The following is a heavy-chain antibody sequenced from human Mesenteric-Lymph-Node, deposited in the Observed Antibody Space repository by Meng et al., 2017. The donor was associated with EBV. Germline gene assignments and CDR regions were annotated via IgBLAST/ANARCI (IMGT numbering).Heavy chain of an antibody. CDR2: VYYRGST. V-gene: IGHV4-39*01. J-gene: IGHJ4*02. CDR3: ARNVGSGSSTEFDF. Sequence: LRDPVPGLLQPSDALSLTCTVSRGSISGRRSYWGWVSQPPGKERECFGYVYYRGSTYYNPSLKSRVTISLDTSKNQFSLRLTSVTAADTAVYYCARNVGSGSSTEFDFWGQGTLVTVSS. D-gene: IGHD6-19*01. CDR1: RGSISGRRSY.